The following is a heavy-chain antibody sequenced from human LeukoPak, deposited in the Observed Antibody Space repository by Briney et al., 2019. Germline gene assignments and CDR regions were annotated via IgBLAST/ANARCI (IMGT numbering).Heavy chain of an antibody. V-gene: IGHV1-69*02. Sequence: ASVKVSCKASGGTFSSYTISWARQAPGQGLEWMGRIIPILGIANYAQKFQGRVTITADKSTSTAYMELSSLRSEDTAVYYCASRHCSSTSCYTNYYMDVWGKGTTVTVSS. CDR1: GGTFSSYT. CDR2: IIPILGIA. CDR3: ASRHCSSTSCYTNYYMDV. D-gene: IGHD2-2*02. J-gene: IGHJ6*03.